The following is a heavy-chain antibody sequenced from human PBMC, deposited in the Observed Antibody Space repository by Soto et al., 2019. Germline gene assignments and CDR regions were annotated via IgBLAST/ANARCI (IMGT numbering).Heavy chain of an antibody. J-gene: IGHJ4*02. CDR2: IYYSGNT. V-gene: IGHV4-59*02. CDR3: ATAVASIDY. Sequence: QVQLQESGPGLVKPSETLSLNCTVSGGTVSSHYWSWMRQPPGQGLEWIGYIYYSGNTNYNPSLKSRVTISLDMPKNEFSLMLSSVTAADTAVYYCATAVASIDYWGQGPLVTFSS. CDR1: GGTVSSHY. D-gene: IGHD6-19*01.